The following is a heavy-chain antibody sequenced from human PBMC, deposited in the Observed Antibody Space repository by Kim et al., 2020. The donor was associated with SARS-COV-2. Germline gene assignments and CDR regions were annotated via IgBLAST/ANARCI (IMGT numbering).Heavy chain of an antibody. V-gene: IGHV1-8*01. Sequence: ASVKVSCKASGYTFTSYDINWVRQATGQGLEWMGWMNPNSGNTGYAQKFQGRVIMTRNTSISTAYMELSSLRSEDTAVYYCARGLWADEKDGMDVWGQGTTVTVSS. D-gene: IGHD7-27*01. CDR2: MNPNSGNT. J-gene: IGHJ6*02. CDR1: GYTFTSYD. CDR3: ARGLWADEKDGMDV.